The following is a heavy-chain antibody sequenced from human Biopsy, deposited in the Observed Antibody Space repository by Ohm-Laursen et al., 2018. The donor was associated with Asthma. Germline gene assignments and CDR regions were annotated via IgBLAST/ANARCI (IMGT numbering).Heavy chain of an antibody. D-gene: IGHD2-2*01. CDR2: INHSGST. Sequence: SDTLSLTCAVYGGSFSGYYWSWIRQPPGKGLEGIGEINHSGSTNYNPSLKSRVTISVDTSKNQFSLKLSSVTAADTAVYYCARAGQCSSTSCYNPGWFDPWGQGTLVTVSS. CDR3: ARAGQCSSTSCYNPGWFDP. J-gene: IGHJ5*02. V-gene: IGHV4-34*01. CDR1: GGSFSGYY.